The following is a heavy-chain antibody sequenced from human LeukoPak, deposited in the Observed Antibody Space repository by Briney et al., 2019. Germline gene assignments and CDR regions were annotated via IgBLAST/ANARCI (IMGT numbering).Heavy chain of an antibody. V-gene: IGHV1-2*02. CDR1: GYTFTDYY. D-gene: IGHD1-26*01. CDR3: ARDLIGGSYYMDY. J-gene: IGHJ4*02. CDR2: INPNSGGT. Sequence: ASVKVSCKASGYTFTDYYMHWVRQAPGQGLEWVGWINPNSGGTNYAQNFQGRVTMTWDTSISTAYMELNRLRSDDTAVYYCARDLIGGSYYMDYWGRGTLVTVSS.